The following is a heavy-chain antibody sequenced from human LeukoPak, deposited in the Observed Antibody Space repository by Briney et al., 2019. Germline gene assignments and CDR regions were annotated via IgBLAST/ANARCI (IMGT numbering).Heavy chain of an antibody. D-gene: IGHD3-16*01. V-gene: IGHV3-23*01. CDR1: GFTFSSYA. J-gene: IGHJ6*03. CDR2: INDNGAGT. CDR3: AKGLRTGVGPYMGYHYYMDV. Sequence: QPGRSLRLSCAASGFTFSSYAMHWVRQAPGKGLKWVSTINDNGAGTYYADSVKGRFTISRDNSYNTVSLQMNSLRDEDTGVYYCAKGLRTGVGPYMGYHYYMDVWGKGATVTVSS.